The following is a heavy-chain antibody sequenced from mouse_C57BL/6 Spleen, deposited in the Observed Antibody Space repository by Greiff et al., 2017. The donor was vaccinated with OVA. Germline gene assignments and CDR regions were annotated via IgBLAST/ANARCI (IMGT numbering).Heavy chain of an antibody. J-gene: IGHJ3*01. CDR1: GFTFSSYG. CDR2: ISSGGSYT. CDR3: ARQGDYYGST. D-gene: IGHD1-1*01. V-gene: IGHV5-6*01. Sequence: EVQGVESGGDLVKPGGSLKLSCAASGFTFSSYGMSWVRQTPDKRLEWVATISSGGSYTYYPDSVKGRFTISRDNAKNTLYLQMSSLKSEDTAMYYCARQGDYYGSTWGQGTLVTVSA.